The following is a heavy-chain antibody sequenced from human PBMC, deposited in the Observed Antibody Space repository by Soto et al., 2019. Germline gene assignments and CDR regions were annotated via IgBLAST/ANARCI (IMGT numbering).Heavy chain of an antibody. CDR1: GYTFTGYY. D-gene: IGHD2-15*01. CDR3: ARDSPLGYCSGGSCYSLAFDY. V-gene: IGHV1-2*04. CDR2: INPNSGGT. Sequence: ASVKVSCKASGYTFTGYYMHWVRQAPGQGLEWMGWINPNSGGTNYAQKFQGWATMTRDTSISTAYMELSRLRSDDTAVYYCARDSPLGYCSGGSCYSLAFDYWGQGTLVTVSS. J-gene: IGHJ4*02.